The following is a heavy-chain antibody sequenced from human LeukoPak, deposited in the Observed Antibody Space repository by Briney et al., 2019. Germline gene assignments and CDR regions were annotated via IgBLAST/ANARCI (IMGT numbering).Heavy chain of an antibody. CDR3: ARGPTSDY. CDR2: IYYSGST. V-gene: IGHV4-39*01. CDR1: GGSISSRIYY. J-gene: IGHJ4*02. Sequence: KPSETLSLTCIVSGGSISSRIYYWGWIRQPPGKGLEWIGSIYYSGSTYYNSSLKSRVTISVDTSKNQFSLKLSSVTAADTAVYYCARGPTSDYWGQGTLVTVSS.